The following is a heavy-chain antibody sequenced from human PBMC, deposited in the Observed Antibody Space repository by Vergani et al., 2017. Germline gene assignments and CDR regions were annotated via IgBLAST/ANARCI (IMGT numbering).Heavy chain of an antibody. CDR1: FDSIRNLY. CDR3: ARMGGYDEGDAFRIGYFDS. D-gene: IGHD3-22*01. CDR2: IHYSENT. J-gene: IGHJ4*02. V-gene: IGHV4-59*11. Sequence: QVQLQESGPGLVKSSETLSLTCSVSFDSIRNLYCNWIPQPPGKGLEWIGFIHYSENTNYNPSLKTRVTISVDTSKNQFSLTLTSVTAADTAMYYCARMGGYDEGDAFRIGYFDSWGPGILVTVSS.